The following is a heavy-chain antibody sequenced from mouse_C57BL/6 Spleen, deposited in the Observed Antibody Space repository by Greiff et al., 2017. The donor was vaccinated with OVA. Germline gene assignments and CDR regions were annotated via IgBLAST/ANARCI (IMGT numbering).Heavy chain of an antibody. D-gene: IGHD2-3*01. CDR1: GYTFTDYE. CDR2: IDPETGGT. V-gene: IGHV1-15*01. J-gene: IGHJ4*01. Sequence: VQLVESGAELVRPGASVTLSCKASGYTFTDYEMHWVKQTPVHGLEWIGAIDPETGGTAYNQKFKGKAILTADKSSSTAYMELRSLTSEDSAVYYCTRRWLLRLDYWGQGTSVTVSS. CDR3: TRRWLLRLDY.